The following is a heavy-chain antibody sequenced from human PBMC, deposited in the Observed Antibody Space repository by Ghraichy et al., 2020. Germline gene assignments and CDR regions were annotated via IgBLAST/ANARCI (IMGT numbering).Heavy chain of an antibody. CDR2: IYYSGST. CDR1: GGSVSSGSYY. J-gene: IGHJ4*02. V-gene: IGHV4-61*01. Sequence: SETRSLTCTVSGGSVSSGSYYWSWIRQPPGKGLEWMGYIYYSGSTNYNPSLKSRVTISVDTSKNQFSLKLSSVTAADTAVYYCARVRMATIDYWGQGTLVTVSS. D-gene: IGHD5-24*01. CDR3: ARVRMATIDY.